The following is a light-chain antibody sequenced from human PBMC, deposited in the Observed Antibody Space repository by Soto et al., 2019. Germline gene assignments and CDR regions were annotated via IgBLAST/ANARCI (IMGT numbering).Light chain of an antibody. V-gene: IGLV1-40*01. CDR2: DNS. CDR1: SSNIGAGYD. J-gene: IGLJ1*01. CDR3: QSHDSSLSVV. Sequence: QSVLTQPPSVAGAPGQRVTISCTGSSSNIGAGYDVHWYQQLPGTAPKLLIYDNSNRPSGVPDRFSGSKSDTSASLAITVLQEEDEADYYCQSHDSSLSVVFGTGTKLTVL.